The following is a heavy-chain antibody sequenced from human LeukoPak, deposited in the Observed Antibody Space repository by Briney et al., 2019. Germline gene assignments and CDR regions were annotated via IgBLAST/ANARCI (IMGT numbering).Heavy chain of an antibody. J-gene: IGHJ4*02. CDR2: IYHTGTT. V-gene: IGHV4-38-2*01. CDR1: GYSISSGYY. CDR3: AKGGGGYFDY. D-gene: IGHD4-23*01. Sequence: SETLSLTCAVSGYSISSGYYWAWIRQPPGKGLVWIESIYHTGTTYYNPSLKSRVTISVDTSKNQFSLRLTSMTAADTAVYYRAKGGGGYFDYWGQGTLVTVSS.